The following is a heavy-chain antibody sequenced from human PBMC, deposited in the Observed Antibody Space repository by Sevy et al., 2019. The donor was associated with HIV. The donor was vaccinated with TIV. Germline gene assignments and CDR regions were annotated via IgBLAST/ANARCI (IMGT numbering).Heavy chain of an antibody. D-gene: IGHD3-22*01. CDR2: ISYDGSNK. CDR1: GFTFSSYA. V-gene: IGHV3-30*04. Sequence: GGSLRLSCAASGFTFSSYAMHWVRQAPGKGLEWVAVISYDGSNKYYADSVKGRFTISRDNSKNTLYLQMNSLRAEDTAVYYCARGLNALVVVIISPGPQYFQHWGQGTLVTVSS. CDR3: ARGLNALVVVIISPGPQYFQH. J-gene: IGHJ1*01.